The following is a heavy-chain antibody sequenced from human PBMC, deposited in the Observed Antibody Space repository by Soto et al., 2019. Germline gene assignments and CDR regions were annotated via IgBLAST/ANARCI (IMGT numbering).Heavy chain of an antibody. CDR1: GISFSKKD. J-gene: IGHJ4*02. CDR3: AITSHRTTSH. Sequence: GRSLRLSCATSGISFSKKDMNWVRQAPGKGLEWVATILANGDSTYSADSVKGRFTISRDNSKNTLYLQMSSLRAEDTALYYCAITSHRTTSHCGEGTLVTVSS. D-gene: IGHD1-7*01. V-gene: IGHV3-23*01. CDR2: ILANGDST.